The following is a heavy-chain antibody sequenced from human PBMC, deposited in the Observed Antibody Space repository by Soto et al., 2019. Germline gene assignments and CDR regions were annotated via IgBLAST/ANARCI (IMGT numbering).Heavy chain of an antibody. D-gene: IGHD6-13*01. J-gene: IGHJ6*02. CDR1: GFTFSSYG. CDR3: AKDRAAAGIYYYGMDV. CDR2: ISYDGSNK. V-gene: IGHV3-30*18. Sequence: GGSLRLSCAASGFTFSSYGMHWVRQAPGKGLEWVAVISYDGSNKYYADSVKGRFTISRDNSKNTLYLQMNSLRAEDTAVYYCAKDRAAAGIYYYGMDVWGQGTTVTVSS.